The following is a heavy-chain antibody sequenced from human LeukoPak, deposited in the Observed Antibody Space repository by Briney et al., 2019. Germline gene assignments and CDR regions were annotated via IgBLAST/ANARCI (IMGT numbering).Heavy chain of an antibody. V-gene: IGHV4-59*08. CDR3: ATLTTVLTPSSLDT. D-gene: IGHD4-23*01. CDR2: FYYTGST. J-gene: IGHJ5*02. CDR1: GGPIRTYS. Sequence: PSETLSLTCTVAGGPIRTYSCNWIRQPPRKGLDGIGCFYYTGSTNYNPSLKSRVTISVDTSKNQISLKMSSVTAADTAVYYCATLTTVLTPSSLDTWGPGTLVTVSS.